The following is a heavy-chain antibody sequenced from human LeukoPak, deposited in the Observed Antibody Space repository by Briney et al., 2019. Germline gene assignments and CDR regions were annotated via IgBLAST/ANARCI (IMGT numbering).Heavy chain of an antibody. V-gene: IGHV1-69*02. CDR1: GGTFSSYT. CDR2: IIPILGIA. J-gene: IGHJ4*02. D-gene: IGHD3-10*01. Sequence: SVKVSCKASGGTFSSYTISWVRQAPGQGLEWMGRIIPILGIANHAQKFQGRVTITADKSTSTAYMELSSLRSEDTAVYYCASIDFGESGHADWGQGTLVTVSS. CDR3: ASIDFGESGHAD.